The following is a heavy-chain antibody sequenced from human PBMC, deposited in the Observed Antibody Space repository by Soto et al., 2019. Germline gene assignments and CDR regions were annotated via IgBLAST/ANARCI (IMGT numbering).Heavy chain of an antibody. J-gene: IGHJ4*02. CDR3: ARGHFYDSSVYSFDY. V-gene: IGHV4-31*03. CDR2: IYSRGTT. D-gene: IGHD3-22*01. Sequence: QVQLQESGPGLVKPSQTLSLTCTVSGGSISSGGYSWSWIRQHPGKGLEWIGYIYSRGTTYFSPSLQSRVSFSLDTSKNQFSLTLISVTSADTAVYYCARGHFYDSSVYSFDYWGQGTLVTVSS. CDR1: GGSISSGGYS.